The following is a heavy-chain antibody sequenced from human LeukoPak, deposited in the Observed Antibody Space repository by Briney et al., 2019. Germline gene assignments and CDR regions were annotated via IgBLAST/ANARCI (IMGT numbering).Heavy chain of an antibody. CDR2: INHSGST. CDR3: ARVKRKCSGGSCYGGWLDP. D-gene: IGHD2-15*01. CDR1: GGSFSGYY. Sequence: SETLSLTCAVYGGSFSGYYWSWIRQPPGKGLEWIGEINHSGSTNYNPSLKSRVTISVDTSKNQFSLKLSSVTAADTAAYYCARVKRKCSGGSCYGGWLDPWGQGTLVTVSS. V-gene: IGHV4-34*01. J-gene: IGHJ5*02.